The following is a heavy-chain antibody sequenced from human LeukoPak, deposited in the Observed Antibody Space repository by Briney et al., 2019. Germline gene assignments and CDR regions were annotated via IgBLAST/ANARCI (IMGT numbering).Heavy chain of an antibody. CDR1: GFTFTSYA. Sequence: GGSLRLSCAASGFTFTSYAMNWVRQAPGKGLVWVPRINTDGSITTYADSVKGRFTISRDNAKNTLYLQMNSLRDEDTAVYYCASLGTLVPWGQGTLVTVSS. D-gene: IGHD3-9*01. CDR2: INTDGSIT. V-gene: IGHV3-74*01. CDR3: ASLGTLVP. J-gene: IGHJ5*02.